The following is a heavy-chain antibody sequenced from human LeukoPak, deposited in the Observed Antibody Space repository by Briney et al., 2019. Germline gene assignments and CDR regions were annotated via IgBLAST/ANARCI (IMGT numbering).Heavy chain of an antibody. J-gene: IGHJ4*02. CDR1: GFVFSTYA. V-gene: IGHV3-7*01. CDR2: IEEDGSEK. Sequence: GGSLRLSCAASGFVFSTYAMNWVRQAPGRGLEWVANIEEDGSEKFYVDSVKGRFTISRDNAKNSQYLQMNSLTADDTAVYYCATHWDYWGQGTLVTVSS. CDR3: ATHWDY.